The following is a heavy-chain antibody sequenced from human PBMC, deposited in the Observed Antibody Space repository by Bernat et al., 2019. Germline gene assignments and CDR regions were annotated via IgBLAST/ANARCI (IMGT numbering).Heavy chain of an antibody. Sequence: VQGGESGGGSVQPGGSLRLSCSASDFIFSSSPMHWVRQVPGKGLMWVSRINGDGSHKTYADSVKGRFTISRDNAKNTMYLQMSSLRVEDTALYYCTGDRGSLGDSWGQGTLVTVSS. V-gene: IGHV3-74*01. D-gene: IGHD2-15*01. CDR1: DFIFSSSP. CDR2: INGDGSHK. CDR3: TGDRGSLGDS. J-gene: IGHJ5*01.